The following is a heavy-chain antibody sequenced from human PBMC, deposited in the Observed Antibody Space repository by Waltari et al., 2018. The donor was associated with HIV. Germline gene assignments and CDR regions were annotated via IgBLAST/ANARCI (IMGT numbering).Heavy chain of an antibody. Sequence: QVQLEESGGGVVQPGRDLRLSCAASGFIFNNYGMHWVRQAPGKGLWLVALIWYEGISKYEAESVKGRFTISRDKSKNTLYLEMNSLRAEDTAVYYCAREGYCSGGSCPLPHWGQGTTVTVSS. V-gene: IGHV3-33*01. J-gene: IGHJ6*02. CDR1: GFIFNNYG. CDR2: IWYEGISK. CDR3: AREGYCSGGSCPLPH. D-gene: IGHD2-15*01.